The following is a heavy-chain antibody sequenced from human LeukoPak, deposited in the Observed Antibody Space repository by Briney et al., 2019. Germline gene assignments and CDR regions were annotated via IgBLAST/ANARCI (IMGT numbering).Heavy chain of an antibody. CDR2: INHSGST. D-gene: IGHD1-26*01. CDR3: ARGRVGGSYYYYYGMDV. J-gene: IGHJ6*02. CDR1: GGSFSGYY. V-gene: IGHV4-34*01. Sequence: SETLSLTCAVYGGSFSGYYWSWIRQPPGKGLEWIGEINHSGSTNYNPSLKSRVTISVDTSKNQFSLKLSSVTAADTAVYYCARGRVGGSYYYYYGMDVWGQGTTVTVSS.